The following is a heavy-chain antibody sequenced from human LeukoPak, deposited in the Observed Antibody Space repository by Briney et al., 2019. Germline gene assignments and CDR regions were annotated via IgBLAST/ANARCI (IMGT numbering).Heavy chain of an antibody. Sequence: PSETLSLTCSVSGGSISSHYWSWIRQPPGKGLEWIGYIYYSGSTKYNPTLKSRVTISVDTSKNQFSLKLSSVTAADTAVYYCARGGTTVTPGLLWFDPWGQGTLVTVSS. CDR3: ARGGTTVTPGLLWFDP. V-gene: IGHV4-59*11. D-gene: IGHD4-17*01. J-gene: IGHJ5*02. CDR2: IYYSGST. CDR1: GGSISSHY.